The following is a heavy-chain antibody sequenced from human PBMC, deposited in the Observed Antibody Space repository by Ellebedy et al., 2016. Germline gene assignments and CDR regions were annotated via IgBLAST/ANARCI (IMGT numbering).Heavy chain of an antibody. CDR3: RQGHYANY. CDR1: GLTVSSFF. Sequence: GGSLRLSXAPSGLTVSSFFMGWVRQAPGKGLEWVSTMRGDGAKTHLADSVKGRFTMSRDIPKNTEYLQMNRLRAEDTAVYYCRQGHYANYWGQGTLVTVSS. J-gene: IGHJ4*02. D-gene: IGHD4-17*01. V-gene: IGHV3-23*01. CDR2: MRGDGAKT.